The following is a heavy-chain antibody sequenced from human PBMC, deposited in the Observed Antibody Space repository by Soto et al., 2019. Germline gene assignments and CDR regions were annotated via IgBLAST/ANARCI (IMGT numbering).Heavy chain of an antibody. J-gene: IGHJ4*02. CDR1: GYTFSGYY. CDR2: INPKSGGI. V-gene: IGHV1-2*02. D-gene: IGHD5-18*01. CDR3: ARATETAMVTDDY. Sequence: QVQLVQSGAEVKKPGASVKVSCKASGYTFSGYYIDWVRQAPGQGLEWMGWINPKSGGINYSQKFQGRVTMTRDTSINTAYMEVSRLTTDDTAVYYCARATETAMVTDDYWGQGTLVTVSS.